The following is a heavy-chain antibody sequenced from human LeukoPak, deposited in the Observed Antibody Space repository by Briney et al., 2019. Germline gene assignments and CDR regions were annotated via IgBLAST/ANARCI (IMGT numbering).Heavy chain of an antibody. CDR2: ISTGASIT. Sequence: GGSLRLSCAASGFTFNTYAMTWVRQAPGKGLEWRSTISTGASITYSAASVKGRFTISTANSKCTLYLQMNSLRAEDTAVYYCAKDSSGLSHIYMDVWGKATTVTVSS. J-gene: IGHJ6*03. D-gene: IGHD6-19*01. CDR1: GFTFNTYA. V-gene: IGHV3-23*01. CDR3: AKDSSGLSHIYMDV.